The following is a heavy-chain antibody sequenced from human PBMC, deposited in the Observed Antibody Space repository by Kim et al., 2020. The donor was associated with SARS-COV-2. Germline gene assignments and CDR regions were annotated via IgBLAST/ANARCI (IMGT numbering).Heavy chain of an antibody. CDR1: GFTVSSNY. Sequence: GGSLRLSCAASGFTVSSNYMSWVRQAPGKGLEWVSVIYSGGSTSYADAVKGRFTISSDNTKNTLYLQLNSLRAEDTAVYYCARGTLRYFAWSFDYWGQGTLATVSS. CDR3: ARGTLRYFAWSFDY. D-gene: IGHD3-9*01. V-gene: IGHV3-53*01. J-gene: IGHJ4*02. CDR2: IYSGGST.